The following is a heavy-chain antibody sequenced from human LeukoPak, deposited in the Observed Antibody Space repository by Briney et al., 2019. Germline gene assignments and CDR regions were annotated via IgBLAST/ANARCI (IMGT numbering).Heavy chain of an antibody. CDR1: GYSFTSYW. J-gene: IGHJ2*01. Sequence: GESLKISCKGSGYSFTSYWIGWVRQMPGKGLEWMGIIYPGDSDTRCSPSFQGQVTISADKSISTAYLQWSSLKASDTAMYYCARRAFGELLLTYWYFDLWGRGTLVTVSS. CDR2: IYPGDSDT. D-gene: IGHD3-10*01. CDR3: ARRAFGELLLTYWYFDL. V-gene: IGHV5-51*01.